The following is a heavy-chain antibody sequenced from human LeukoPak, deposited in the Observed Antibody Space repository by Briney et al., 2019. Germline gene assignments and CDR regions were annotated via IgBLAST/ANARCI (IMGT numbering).Heavy chain of an antibody. CDR1: GGSFSGYY. Sequence: SETLSLTCAVYGGSFSGYYWSWIRQPPGKGLEWIGEINHSGSTNYNPSLKSRVTISVDTSKNQFSLKLSPVTAADTAVYYCARDGIAMDYWGQGTLVTVSS. CDR2: INHSGST. J-gene: IGHJ4*02. CDR3: ARDGIAMDY. V-gene: IGHV4-34*01. D-gene: IGHD6-13*01.